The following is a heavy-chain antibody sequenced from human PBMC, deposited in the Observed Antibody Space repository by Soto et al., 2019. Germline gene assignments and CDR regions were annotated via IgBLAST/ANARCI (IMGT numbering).Heavy chain of an antibody. Sequence: ASVKVACKASGYIFSSHCIYWVRQAPGQGLQWMGIINPGGGRTAYAQKFQGRVTLTRDMSTSTVYMELTSLTYDDTAVYYCARFLSYAGATYVIYVSAQRTTVTVS. V-gene: IGHV1-46*01. D-gene: IGHD2-2*01. CDR3: ARFLSYAGATYVIYV. CDR2: INPGGGRT. CDR1: GYIFSSHC. J-gene: IGHJ6*02.